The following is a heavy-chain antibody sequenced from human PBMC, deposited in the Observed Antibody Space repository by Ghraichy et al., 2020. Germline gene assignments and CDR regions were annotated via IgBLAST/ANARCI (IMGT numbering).Heavy chain of an antibody. CDR3: AKEGGRLGEGAFDV. V-gene: IGHV3-23*01. CDR1: GFTFSDYA. Sequence: GGSLRLSCAGSGFTFSDYAMAWVRQAPGKGLEWVSRLSGGGDDTFYADSVKGRFTISRDKSKRTMYLQMNSLRADDTAVYYCAKEGGRLGEGAFDVWGQGTKVTVSS. CDR2: LSGGGDDT. D-gene: IGHD3-10*01. J-gene: IGHJ3*01.